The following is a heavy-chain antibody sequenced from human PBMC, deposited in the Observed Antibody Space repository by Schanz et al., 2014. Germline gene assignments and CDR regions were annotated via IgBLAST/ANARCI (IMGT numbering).Heavy chain of an antibody. Sequence: EVQLVESGGGVVQPGRSLRLSCAASGITFSSHSFNWVRQAPGKGLEWISYITYNGGTIYYADSVKGRFTISRDNAKNSLYLEMLSLRAEDTALYYCERYRRNADLDYWGQGTLVTVSS. J-gene: IGHJ4*02. CDR2: ITYNGGTI. D-gene: IGHD1-1*01. CDR1: GITFSSHS. CDR3: ERYRRNADLDY. V-gene: IGHV3-48*01.